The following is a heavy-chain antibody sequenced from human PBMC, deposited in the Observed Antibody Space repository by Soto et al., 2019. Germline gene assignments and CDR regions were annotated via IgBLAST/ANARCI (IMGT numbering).Heavy chain of an antibody. J-gene: IGHJ5*02. Sequence: SSETLSLTCTVSGGSVNSSSFYWDWIRQPPGKGLELIGSIYYVGKTYYNPSLESRVTISVDRSKNQFSLKLTSVTAADTAVYYCARRNFWQNWFDPWGQGTPVTVSS. CDR2: IYYVGKT. CDR3: ARRNFWQNWFDP. V-gene: IGHV4-39*01. CDR1: GGSVNSSSFY.